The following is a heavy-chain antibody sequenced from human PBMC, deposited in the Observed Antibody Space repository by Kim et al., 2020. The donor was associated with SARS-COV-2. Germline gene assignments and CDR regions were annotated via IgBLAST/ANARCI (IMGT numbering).Heavy chain of an antibody. CDR3: ARSITIFGVVPYYFSY. D-gene: IGHD3-3*01. V-gene: IGHV4-59*08. J-gene: IGHJ4*02. CDR1: GGTISSYY. CDR2: IYYSGST. Sequence: SETLSLTCTVSGGTISSYYWSWIRQLPAKRMEWIGYIYYSGSTNYNPSLKSRVTISVDTSKNQFSLKLSSVTAADTAVYYCARSITIFGVVPYYFSYWGQGTQVTVSS.